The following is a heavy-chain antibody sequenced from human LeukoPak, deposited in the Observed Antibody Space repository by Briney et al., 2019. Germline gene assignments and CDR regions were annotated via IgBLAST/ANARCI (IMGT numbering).Heavy chain of an antibody. V-gene: IGHV3-48*01. Sequence: GGSLRLSCAASGFTFSSYSMNWVRQAPGKGLEWVSYISSSSSTIYYADSVKGRFTISRDNAKNSLYLQMNSLRAGDTAVYYCARVGLTYYYDSSGYNWFDPWGQGTLVTVSS. D-gene: IGHD3-22*01. CDR1: GFTFSSYS. J-gene: IGHJ5*02. CDR2: ISSSSSTI. CDR3: ARVGLTYYYDSSGYNWFDP.